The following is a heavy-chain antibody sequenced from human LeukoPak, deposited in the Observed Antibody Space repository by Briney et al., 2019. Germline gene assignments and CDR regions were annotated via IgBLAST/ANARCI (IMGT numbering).Heavy chain of an antibody. D-gene: IGHD4-11*01. CDR1: GYTFTSYD. CDR3: ATLTTVTHGDYYYYYMDV. V-gene: IGHV1-18*01. CDR2: ISAYNGNT. Sequence: ASVKVSCKASGYTFTSYDINWVRQATGQGLEWMGWISAYNGNTNYAQKLQGRVTMTTDTSTSTAYMELRSLRSDDTAVYYCATLTTVTHGDYYYYYMDVWGKGTTVTVSS. J-gene: IGHJ6*03.